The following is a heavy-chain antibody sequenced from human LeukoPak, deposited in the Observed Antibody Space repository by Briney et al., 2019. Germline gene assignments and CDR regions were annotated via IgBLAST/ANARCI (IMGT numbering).Heavy chain of an antibody. V-gene: IGHV5-51*01. J-gene: IGHJ4*02. CDR2: IYPGDSDT. D-gene: IGHD6-13*01. Sequence: GESLQISCKGSGYSFTSYWIGWVRQLPGKGLEWMGIIYPGDSDTRYSPSFQGQVTISADKSISTAYLQWSSLKASDTAMYYCARPRGSSSWYPDYWGQGTLVTVSS. CDR1: GYSFTSYW. CDR3: ARPRGSSSWYPDY.